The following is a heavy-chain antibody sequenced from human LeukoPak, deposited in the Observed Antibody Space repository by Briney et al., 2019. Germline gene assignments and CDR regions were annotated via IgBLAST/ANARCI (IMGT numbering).Heavy chain of an antibody. Sequence: ASVKVSCKASGYTFTGYYMHWVRQAPGQGLEWMGWIYPNSGGTNYAQKFQGRVTMTRDTSIITAYMWLSKLRSDDTTVYYYARDPRGFWSGYSDPHFDYWGQGALVTVSS. CDR2: IYPNSGGT. J-gene: IGHJ4*02. CDR1: GYTFTGYY. D-gene: IGHD3-3*01. CDR3: ARDPRGFWSGYSDPHFDY. V-gene: IGHV1-2*02.